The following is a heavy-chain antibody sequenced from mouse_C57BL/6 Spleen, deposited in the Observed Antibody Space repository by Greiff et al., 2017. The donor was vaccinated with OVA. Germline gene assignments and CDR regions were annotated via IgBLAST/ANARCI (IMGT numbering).Heavy chain of an antibody. CDR3: ARDMSEDDDAIYYAMDY. D-gene: IGHD2-12*01. V-gene: IGHV1-64*01. Sequence: QVQLQQPGAELVKPGASVKLSCKASGYTFTSYWMHWVKQRPGQGLEWIGMIHPNSGSTNYNEKFKSKATLTVDKSSSTAYMQLSSLTSEDSAVYYCARDMSEDDDAIYYAMDYWGQGTSVTVSA. CDR1: GYTFTSYW. J-gene: IGHJ4*01. CDR2: IHPNSGST.